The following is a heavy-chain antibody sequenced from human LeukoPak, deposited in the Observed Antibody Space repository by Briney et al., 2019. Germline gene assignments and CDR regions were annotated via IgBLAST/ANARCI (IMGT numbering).Heavy chain of an antibody. V-gene: IGHV1-46*01. Sequence: ASVKVSCKASGYTFTSYYMHWVRQAPGQGLEWMGIINPSGGSTSYAQKFQGIVTMTRDTSTSTVYMELSSLRSDDTAVYYCARETPNMGFGVVPSFYYYYGMDVWGQGTTVTVSS. CDR3: ARETPNMGFGVVPSFYYYYGMDV. D-gene: IGHD3-3*01. CDR2: INPSGGST. CDR1: GYTFTSYY. J-gene: IGHJ6*02.